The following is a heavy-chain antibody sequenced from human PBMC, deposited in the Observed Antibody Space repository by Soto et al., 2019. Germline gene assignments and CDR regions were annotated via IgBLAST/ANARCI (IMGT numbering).Heavy chain of an antibody. Sequence: GGSLRLSCAASGFTFSSYSMNWVRQAPGKGLEWVSYISSSSSTIYYADSVKGRFTISRDNAKNSLYLQMNSLRAEDTAVYYCAREGQRWQNVLGPDAFDIWGQGTMVTVSS. CDR3: AREGQRWQNVLGPDAFDI. D-gene: IGHD4-17*01. CDR1: GFTFSSYS. V-gene: IGHV3-48*01. J-gene: IGHJ3*02. CDR2: ISSSSSTI.